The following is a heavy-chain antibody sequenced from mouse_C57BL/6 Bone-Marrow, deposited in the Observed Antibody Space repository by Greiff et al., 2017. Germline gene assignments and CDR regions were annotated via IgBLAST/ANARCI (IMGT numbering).Heavy chain of an antibody. CDR3: ARGHYGSRGYFDV. V-gene: IGHV1-47*01. CDR1: GYTFTTYP. J-gene: IGHJ1*03. CDR2: FHPYNDDT. D-gene: IGHD1-1*01. Sequence: VHLVESGAELVKPGASVKMSCKASGYTFTTYPIEWMKQNHGKSLEWIGNFHPYNDDTKYNEKFKGKATLTVEKSSSTVYLELSRLTSDDSAVYYCARGHYGSRGYFDVWGTGTTVTVSS.